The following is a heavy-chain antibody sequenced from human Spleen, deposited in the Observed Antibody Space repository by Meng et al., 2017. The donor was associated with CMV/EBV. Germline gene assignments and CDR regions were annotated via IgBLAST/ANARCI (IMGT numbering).Heavy chain of an antibody. CDR2: IIPIFGTA. CDR1: GGTFSSYA. J-gene: IGHJ2*01. D-gene: IGHD5-18*01. V-gene: IGHV1-69*12. CDR3: ASLPVDTAMVPFDL. Sequence: QVQLVQAGAGVKKPGSSVKVSCKASGGTFSSYAISWVRQAPGQGLEWMGGIIPIFGTANYAQKFQGRVTITADESTSTAYMELSSLRSEDTAVYYCASLPVDTAMVPFDLWGRGTLVTVSS.